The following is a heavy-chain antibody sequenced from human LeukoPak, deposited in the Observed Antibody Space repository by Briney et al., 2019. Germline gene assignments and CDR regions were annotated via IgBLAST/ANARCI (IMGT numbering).Heavy chain of an antibody. CDR1: GFTFSSYD. CDR2: ISYDGSIK. J-gene: IGHJ4*02. Sequence: GGSLRLSCAASGFTFSSYDMHWVRQAPGKGLEWVVIISYDGSIKYFADSVKGRFTISRDNSKSTLYLQMNSLRAEDTAVYYCAKDLNVWGNYRPTFDYWGQGTLVTVSS. CDR3: AKDLNVWGNYRPTFDY. D-gene: IGHD3-16*02. V-gene: IGHV3-30*18.